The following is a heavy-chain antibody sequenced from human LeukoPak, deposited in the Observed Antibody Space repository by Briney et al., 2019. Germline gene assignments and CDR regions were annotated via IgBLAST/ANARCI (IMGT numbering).Heavy chain of an antibody. D-gene: IGHD6-19*01. CDR1: GFTFSNYG. CDR3: ARDLRATGSSGWYAGYYYGMDV. CDR2: IWYDGSEK. Sequence: GGSLRLSCAASGFTFSNYGMHWVRQAPGKGLEWVAVIWYDGSEKYYADSVKGRFTSSRDHSKNTVFLQMNSLRDEDTALYYCARDLRATGSSGWYAGYYYGMDVWGQGTTVSVSS. J-gene: IGHJ6*02. V-gene: IGHV3-33*01.